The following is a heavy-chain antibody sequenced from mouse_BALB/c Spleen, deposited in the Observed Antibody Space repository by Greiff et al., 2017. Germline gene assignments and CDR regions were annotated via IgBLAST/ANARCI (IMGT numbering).Heavy chain of an antibody. CDR1: GFAFSSYD. CDR2: ISSGGGST. Sequence: DVMLVESGGGLVKPGGSLKLSCAASGFAFSSYDMSWVRQTPEKRLEWVAYISSGGGSTYYPDTVKGRFTISRDNAKNTLYLQMSSLKSEDTAMYYCARQGVFPYAMDYWGQGTSVTVSS. CDR3: ARQGVFPYAMDY. V-gene: IGHV5-12-1*01. J-gene: IGHJ4*01.